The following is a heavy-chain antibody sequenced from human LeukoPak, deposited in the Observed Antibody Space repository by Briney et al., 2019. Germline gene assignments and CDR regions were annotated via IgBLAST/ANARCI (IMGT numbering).Heavy chain of an antibody. CDR2: ISSNGGST. D-gene: IGHD1-26*01. J-gene: IGHJ4*02. CDR3: ARGGIVGATTAFDY. CDR1: GFTFSSYA. V-gene: IGHV3-64*01. Sequence: GGSLRLSCAASGFTFSSYAMHWVRQAPGKGLEYVSAISSNGGSTYYANSVKGRFTISRDNSKNTLYLQMGSLRAEDMAVYYCARGGIVGATTAFDYWGRGTLVTVSS.